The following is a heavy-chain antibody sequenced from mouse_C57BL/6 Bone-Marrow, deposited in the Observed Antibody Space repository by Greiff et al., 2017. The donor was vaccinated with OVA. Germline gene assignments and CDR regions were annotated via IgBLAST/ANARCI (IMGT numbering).Heavy chain of an antibody. D-gene: IGHD1-1*01. V-gene: IGHV1-81*01. CDR3: ARPLYYGSSPYFDY. CDR2: IYPRSGNT. J-gene: IGHJ2*01. CDR1: GYTFTSYG. Sequence: QVQLQQSGAELARPGASVNLSCKASGYTFTSYGISWVKQRTGQGLEWIGEIYPRSGNTYYNEKFKGKATLTADKSSSTAYMELRSLTSEDSAVYFCARPLYYGSSPYFDYWGQGTTLTVSS.